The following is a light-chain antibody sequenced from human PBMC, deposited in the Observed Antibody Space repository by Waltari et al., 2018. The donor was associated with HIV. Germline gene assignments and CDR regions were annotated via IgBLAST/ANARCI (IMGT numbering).Light chain of an antibody. CDR1: QTVTSY. Sequence: DIQMTQSPSSLSASVGDRVTITCRASQTVTSYLNWYQQKPGKAPNLLIYAASTLQSGVPSRLSGSGSATDYTLTISSLQPEDFATYFCQQSHSIPYTFGQGTKLEIQ. CDR3: QQSHSIPYT. CDR2: AAS. V-gene: IGKV1-39*01. J-gene: IGKJ2*01.